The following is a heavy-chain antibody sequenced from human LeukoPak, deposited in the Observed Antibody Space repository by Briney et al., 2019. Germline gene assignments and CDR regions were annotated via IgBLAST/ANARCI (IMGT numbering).Heavy chain of an antibody. CDR3: ARRRGGNSPDY. CDR1: GGSFSGYY. J-gene: IGHJ4*02. V-gene: IGHV4-34*01. Sequence: PSETLSLTCAVYGGSFSGYYWSWIRQPPGKGLEWIGEINHSGSTNYNPSLKSRVTISVDTSKNQFSLKLSSVTAADTAVYYCARRRGGNSPDYWGQGTLVTVSS. D-gene: IGHD4-23*01. CDR2: INHSGST.